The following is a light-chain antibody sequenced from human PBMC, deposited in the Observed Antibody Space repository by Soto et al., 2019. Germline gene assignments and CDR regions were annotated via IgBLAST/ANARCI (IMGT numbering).Light chain of an antibody. J-gene: IGLJ2*01. Sequence: QAVLTQPPSSSGTPGQRVAISCSGSSANIGSNYVFWYQHLPGTAPKLLIYRNNQRPSGVPDRFSGSKSGTSASLAISGLRPKDETDYYCAAWDDSLSGVVFGGGTKLTVL. CDR1: SANIGSNY. CDR2: RNN. V-gene: IGLV1-47*01. CDR3: AAWDDSLSGVV.